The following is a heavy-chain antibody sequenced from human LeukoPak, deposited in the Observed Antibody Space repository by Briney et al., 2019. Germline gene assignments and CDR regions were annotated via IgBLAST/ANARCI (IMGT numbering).Heavy chain of an antibody. CDR3: ARNDILTIFDY. CDR1: GFTFSSYS. J-gene: IGHJ4*02. Sequence: AGGSLRLSCAASGFTFSSYSMNWVRQAPGKGLEWVSSISSSSSYVYYADSVKGRFTISRDNAKNSLYLQMNSLRAEDTAVYYCARNDILTIFDYWGQGTLVTVSS. D-gene: IGHD3-9*01. V-gene: IGHV3-21*01. CDR2: ISSSSSYV.